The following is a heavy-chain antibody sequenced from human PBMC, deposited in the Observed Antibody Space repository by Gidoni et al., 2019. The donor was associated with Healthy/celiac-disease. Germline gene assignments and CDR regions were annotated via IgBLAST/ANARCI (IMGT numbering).Heavy chain of an antibody. D-gene: IGHD3-22*01. Sequence: EVQLVESGGGLVQPGRSLRLSCAASGFTFDDYAMHWVRQAPGKGLEWVSGISWNSGSIGYADSVKGRFTISRDNAKNSLYLQMNSLRAEDTALYYCAKDDSSGYYSDAFDIWGQGTMVTVSS. J-gene: IGHJ3*02. CDR1: GFTFDDYA. CDR3: AKDDSSGYYSDAFDI. V-gene: IGHV3-9*01. CDR2: ISWNSGSI.